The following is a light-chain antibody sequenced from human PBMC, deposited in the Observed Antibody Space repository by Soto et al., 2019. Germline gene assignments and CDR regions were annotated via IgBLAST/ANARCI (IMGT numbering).Light chain of an antibody. Sequence: DIEVTQSPASLYMSPGERATLSCRASQSVRSSLAWYQQKPGQAPRLLIYGASTRATGIPAMFSGSGSETDFTLALSILQSAHFRVYYCHQYPRSPAITFAQGTRLEIK. CDR3: HQYPRSPAIT. J-gene: IGKJ5*01. V-gene: IGKV3-15*01. CDR2: GAS. CDR1: QSVRSS.